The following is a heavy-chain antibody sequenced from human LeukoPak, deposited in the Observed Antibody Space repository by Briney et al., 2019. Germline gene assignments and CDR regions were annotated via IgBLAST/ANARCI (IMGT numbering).Heavy chain of an antibody. V-gene: IGHV4-59*01. CDR1: GGSISSYY. Sequence: PSETLSLTCTVSGGSISSYYWSWIRQPPGKGLEWIGYIYYSGSTNYNPSLKSRVTISVDTSKNQFSLKLSSVTAADTAVYYCARGVRGQLGWFDPWGQGTLVTVSS. J-gene: IGHJ5*02. CDR3: ARGVRGQLGWFDP. CDR2: IYYSGST. D-gene: IGHD6-6*01.